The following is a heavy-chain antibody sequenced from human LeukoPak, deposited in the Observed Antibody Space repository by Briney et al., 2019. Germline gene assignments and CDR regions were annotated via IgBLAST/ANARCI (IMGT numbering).Heavy chain of an antibody. J-gene: IGHJ4*02. V-gene: IGHV3-48*01. Sequence: GGSLRLSCAASGFTFSSYSMNWVRQAPGKGLEWVSYISSSSSTIYYADSVKGRFTISRDNAKNSLYLQMNSLRAEDTAVYYCARNYIGPPCRTSCSDFDFLGQGTLVTVSS. CDR3: ARNYIGPPCRTSCSDFDF. CDR2: ISSSSSTI. CDR1: GFTFSSYS. D-gene: IGHD2-2*01.